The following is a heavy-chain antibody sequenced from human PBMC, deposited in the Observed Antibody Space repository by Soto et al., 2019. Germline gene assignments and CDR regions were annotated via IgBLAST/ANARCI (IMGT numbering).Heavy chain of an antibody. CDR3: ARGYSSSWPNDY. CDR1: GYTFTSYA. D-gene: IGHD6-13*01. CDR2: INAGNGNT. J-gene: IGHJ4*02. Sequence: ASVKVSCKASGYTFTSYAMHWVRQAPGQRLEWMGWINAGNGNTKYSQKFQGRVTITRDTSASTAYMELSSLRSEDTAVYYCARGYSSSWPNDYWGQGTLVTVSS. V-gene: IGHV1-3*01.